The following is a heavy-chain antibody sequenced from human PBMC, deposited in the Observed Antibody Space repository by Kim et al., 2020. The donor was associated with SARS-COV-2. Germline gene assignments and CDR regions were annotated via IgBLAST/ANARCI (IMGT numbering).Heavy chain of an antibody. CDR1: GFTFSSYD. Sequence: GGSLRLSCATSGFTFSSYDMHWVRQAPGKGLEWVATISHDGRNDYYADSVKGRSTISRDKSKNSLFLQISSLRVEDTAVYYCARVGPIIRGIIINYYAMDVWGHGTTVTVSS. CDR3: ARVGPIIRGIIINYYAMDV. V-gene: IGHV3-30*03. CDR2: ISHDGRND. D-gene: IGHD3-10*01. J-gene: IGHJ6*02.